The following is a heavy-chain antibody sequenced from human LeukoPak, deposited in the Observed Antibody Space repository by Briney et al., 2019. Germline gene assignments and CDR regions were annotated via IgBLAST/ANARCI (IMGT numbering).Heavy chain of an antibody. Sequence: SETLSLTCTVSGYSISGAYYWGWIRQPPGKGLEWIGSMYHSGNTYHNPSLKSRVTISVDTSKNHFSLKLTSVTAADTAVYYCAKVLQLYGDFDYWGQGTLVIVSS. CDR1: GYSISGAYY. CDR3: AKVLQLYGDFDY. V-gene: IGHV4-38-2*02. J-gene: IGHJ4*02. CDR2: MYHSGNT. D-gene: IGHD4-17*01.